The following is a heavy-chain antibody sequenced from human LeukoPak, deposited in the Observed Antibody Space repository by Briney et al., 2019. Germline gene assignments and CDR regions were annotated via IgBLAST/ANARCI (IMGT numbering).Heavy chain of an antibody. J-gene: IGHJ3*02. CDR1: GYTFTNNH. V-gene: IGHV1-46*01. D-gene: IGHD5-12*01. Sequence: ASVKVSCKASGYTFTNNHIHWVRQAPGQGLEWMGIVNLNDGGTGYAQKFQDRVTMTRDTSTSTVYMELSSLTSEDTALYYCARVAWQSFDIWGQGTMVTVSS. CDR2: VNLNDGGT. CDR3: ARVAWQSFDI.